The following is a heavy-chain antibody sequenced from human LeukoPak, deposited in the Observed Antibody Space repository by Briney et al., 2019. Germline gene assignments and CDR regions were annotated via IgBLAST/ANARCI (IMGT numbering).Heavy chain of an antibody. V-gene: IGHV3-23*01. CDR3: ASKELDSLYFDY. Sequence: PGGSLRLSCAASGFTFSSYGMNWVRQAPGKGREWVSTVSGSGGGTYYEDSVMGRFTISRDNSKNTLYLQMNSQRADDKAVYYCASKELDSLYFDYWGQGTLVTVSS. CDR2: VSGSGGGT. D-gene: IGHD1-26*01. CDR1: GFTFSSYG. J-gene: IGHJ4*02.